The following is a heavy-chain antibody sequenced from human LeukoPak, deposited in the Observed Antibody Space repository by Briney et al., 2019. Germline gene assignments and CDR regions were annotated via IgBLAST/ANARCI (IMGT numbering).Heavy chain of an antibody. CDR3: ARHFTYYYDSSGYPRDIFDI. V-gene: IGHV4-59*08. CDR1: GGSISGYY. Sequence: SETLSLTCSVSGGSISGYYWSWIWQSPGKGLVWIGYIYYSGSTNYNPSLKSRVTISADMSKNQFSLKLNSVTAADTALYYCARHFTYYYDSSGYPRDIFDIWGQGTMVTVSS. D-gene: IGHD3-22*01. J-gene: IGHJ3*02. CDR2: IYYSGST.